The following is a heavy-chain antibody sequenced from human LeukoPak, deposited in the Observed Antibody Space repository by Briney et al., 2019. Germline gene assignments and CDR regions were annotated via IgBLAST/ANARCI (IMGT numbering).Heavy chain of an antibody. Sequence: GGSLRLSCIPSGFTFSSYSMNWFRQAPGKGLEWVSYISTGSSTIYYADSVKGRFTISRDNARNSLYLRMNSLRAEDTAVYYCARDPDDLAPTEYYFDYWGQGTLVTVSS. V-gene: IGHV3-48*01. CDR1: GFTFSSYS. D-gene: IGHD3-3*01. J-gene: IGHJ4*02. CDR2: ISTGSSTI. CDR3: ARDPDDLAPTEYYFDY.